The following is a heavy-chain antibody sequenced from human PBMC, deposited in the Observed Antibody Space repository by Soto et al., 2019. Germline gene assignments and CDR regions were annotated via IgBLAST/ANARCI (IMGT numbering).Heavy chain of an antibody. V-gene: IGHV3-23*01. CDR2: LTPSGGET. J-gene: IGHJ3*02. CDR3: AHPRGYGVFDAYDI. D-gene: IGHD4-17*01. Sequence: GGSLRLSCVASGFTFSTYAMSWVRQAPGKGLEWVSALTPSGGETYYADSVKGRFTISRDNSMNALYLQMNSLRIEDTAVYYCAHPRGYGVFDAYDIWGQGTMVTVSS. CDR1: GFTFSTYA.